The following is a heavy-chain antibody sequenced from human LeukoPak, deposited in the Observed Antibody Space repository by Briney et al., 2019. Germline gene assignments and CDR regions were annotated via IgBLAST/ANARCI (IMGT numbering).Heavy chain of an antibody. D-gene: IGHD3-10*01. J-gene: IGHJ5*02. CDR2: IYTSGST. V-gene: IGHV4-4*07. CDR3: PRDLGGNYGSGRLNWFDP. Sequence: PSETLSLTCTVSGGSISSCFWSWIRQPAGKGLEWVGRIYTSGSTDYNPSLKRRVTMSVGTSKNEFALKLSSLTAAGPAVYYCPRDLGGNYGSGRLNWFDPWGQGTLVTVSS. CDR1: GGSISSCF.